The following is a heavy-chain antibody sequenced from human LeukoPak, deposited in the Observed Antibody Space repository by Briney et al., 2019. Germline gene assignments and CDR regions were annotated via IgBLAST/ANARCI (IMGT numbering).Heavy chain of an antibody. V-gene: IGHV4-59*08. CDR3: ARHYYSSGFYYFDD. D-gene: IGHD6-25*01. CDR1: GGSITSYY. CDR2: IYYSGST. Sequence: PSETLTLTCTVSGGSITSYYWSWIRQSPGKGLEWIGYIYYSGSTNYNPSLKSRVTISVDTSKNQFSLKLSSVTAADTAVYYCARHYYSSGFYYFDDWGQGTLVTVSS. J-gene: IGHJ4*02.